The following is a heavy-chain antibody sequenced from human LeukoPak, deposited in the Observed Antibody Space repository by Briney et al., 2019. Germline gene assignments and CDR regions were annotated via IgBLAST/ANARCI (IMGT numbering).Heavy chain of an antibody. CDR2: IIPILGIT. D-gene: IGHD3-10*01. V-gene: IGHV1-69*04. J-gene: IGHJ2*01. CDR1: GYTFTSYA. Sequence: ASVKVSCKASGYTFTSYAVSWVRQAPGQGHEWMGRIIPILGITNYAQKFQGRVTMTADRSTGTVYMEVNSLRSEDTAVYYCARAPYGSGKNYWYFDLWGRGTLVTVSS. CDR3: ARAPYGSGKNYWYFDL.